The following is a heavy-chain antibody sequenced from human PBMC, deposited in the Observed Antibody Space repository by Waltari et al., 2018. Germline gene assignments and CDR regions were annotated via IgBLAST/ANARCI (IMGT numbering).Heavy chain of an antibody. D-gene: IGHD5-18*01. J-gene: IGHJ4*02. Sequence: EVQLLEAGGDLVPPGGSLRLSCAASWLTFSDYWVHWVRQAPGKALVWGAGINGDGYGSTYSDSGQGRCTISRDNTKNTVDRQVNSLRADDTAVYYGARKGGRGYTYGPFYFDSWGRGTLVTVSS. CDR3: ARKGGRGYTYGPFYFDS. CDR1: WLTFSDYW. V-gene: IGHV3-74*01. CDR2: INGDGYGS.